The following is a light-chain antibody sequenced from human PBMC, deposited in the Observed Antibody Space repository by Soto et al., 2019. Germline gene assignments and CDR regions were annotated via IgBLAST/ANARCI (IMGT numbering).Light chain of an antibody. CDR2: KAS. Sequence: DIPMTQSPSTLSGSVGDRVTITCRASQTISSWLAWYQQKPGKAPKLLIYKASTLKSGVTSRFSGSGSGTEFTLTISSLQPDDVATYYCQHYNSYPRTFGQGTKVEIK. J-gene: IGKJ1*01. CDR3: QHYNSYPRT. V-gene: IGKV1-5*03. CDR1: QTISSW.